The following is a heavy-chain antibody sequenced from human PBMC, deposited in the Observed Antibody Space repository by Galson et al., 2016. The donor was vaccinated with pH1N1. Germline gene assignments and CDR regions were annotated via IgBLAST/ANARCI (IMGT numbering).Heavy chain of an antibody. D-gene: IGHD3-3*01. J-gene: IGHJ4*02. V-gene: IGHV1-69*04. Sequence: SVKVSCKASGGTLSSYAISWVRQAPGQGLEWMGNILPILGIPDYAQKFQDRVKITADKSTNTAYLELSSLRSEGTAVYYCARDREDYWSGYLFDYWGQGTLVTVAS. CDR3: ARDREDYWSGYLFDY. CDR1: GGTLSSYA. CDR2: ILPILGIP.